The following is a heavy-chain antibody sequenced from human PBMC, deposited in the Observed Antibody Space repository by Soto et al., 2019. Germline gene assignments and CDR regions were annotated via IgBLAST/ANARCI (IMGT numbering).Heavy chain of an antibody. Sequence: GALRLSCAASGFTFSNYAMSWVRQPPGKGLEWVSAISGSGGSTYYADSVKGRFTIFRDNSKNMLYLQMNSVRAEDTAVYYCAKDYYDSSGYSYFDYWGQGTQVTVSS. J-gene: IGHJ4*02. V-gene: IGHV3-23*01. CDR2: ISGSGGST. CDR3: AKDYYDSSGYSYFDY. CDR1: GFTFSNYA. D-gene: IGHD3-22*01.